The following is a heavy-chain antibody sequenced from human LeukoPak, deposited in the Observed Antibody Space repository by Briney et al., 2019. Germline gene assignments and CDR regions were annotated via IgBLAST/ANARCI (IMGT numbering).Heavy chain of an antibody. CDR2: INHSGST. CDR3: ARVGQGTGGYYSFDY. D-gene: IGHD2-8*02. Sequence: SETLSLTCAVYGGSFSGYYWSWIRQPPGKGLEWIGEINHSGSTNYNPSLKSQVTISVDKSKSQFSLRLSSVTAADTAMYYCARVGQGTGGYYSFDYWGQGTLVTVSS. J-gene: IGHJ4*02. V-gene: IGHV4-34*01. CDR1: GGSFSGYY.